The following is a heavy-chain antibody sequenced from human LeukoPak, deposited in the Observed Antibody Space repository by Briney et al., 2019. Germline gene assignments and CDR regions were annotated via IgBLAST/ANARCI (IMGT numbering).Heavy chain of an antibody. D-gene: IGHD2-15*01. CDR2: IRYDGSNK. J-gene: IGHJ4*02. CDR3: ARDSDVHCSGGRCTNFDY. V-gene: IGHV3-30*02. CDR1: GFTFSSYG. Sequence: GGSLRLSCAASGFTFSSYGMHWVRQAPGKGLEWVAFIRYDGSNKYFADSVKGRFTISRDNSKNTLYLQMNGLRAEDTAVYYRARDSDVHCSGGRCTNFDYWGQGTLVTVSS.